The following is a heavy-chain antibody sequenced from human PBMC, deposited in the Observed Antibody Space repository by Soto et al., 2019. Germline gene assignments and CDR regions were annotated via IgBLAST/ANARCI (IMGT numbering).Heavy chain of an antibody. Sequence: QVQLVESGGGVVQPGRSLRLSCAASGFSFSDYAMHWVRQAPGNGLEWLAVISNDGNKTYYADAVKGRFTISRDNSKHTLSLQTNGLRPGDTAVFYWVSYLGGGTPAFDYWGQGALVTVSS. J-gene: IGHJ4*02. V-gene: IGHV3-30-3*01. CDR2: ISNDGNKT. CDR1: GFSFSDYA. D-gene: IGHD7-27*01. CDR3: VSYLGGGTPAFDY.